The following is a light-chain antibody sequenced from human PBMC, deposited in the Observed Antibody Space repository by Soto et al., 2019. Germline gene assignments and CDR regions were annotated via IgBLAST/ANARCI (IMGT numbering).Light chain of an antibody. V-gene: IGLV1-40*01. J-gene: IGLJ3*02. CDR2: GNS. CDR3: QSYDDSLSGWV. CDR1: SSNIGAGHA. Sequence: QSVLTQPPSVSGAPGQRVTISCTGSSSNIGAGHALHWYQHLPGAAPKLLMYGNSDRPSGVPDRFSGSKSGTSASLAITGFQPEDEADYYCQSYDDSLSGWVFGGGTKLTVL.